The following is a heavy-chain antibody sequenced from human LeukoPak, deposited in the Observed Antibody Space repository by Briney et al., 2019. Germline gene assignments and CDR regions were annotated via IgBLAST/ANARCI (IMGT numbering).Heavy chain of an antibody. CDR1: GFTFSTYR. CDR3: AREAHCCTDCSYYSDY. J-gene: IGHJ4*02. D-gene: IGHD2-21*02. V-gene: IGHV3-74*03. CDR2: INSDGSGA. Sequence: GGSLTLSCVASGFTFSTYRMHWVRQDPGKGLVWVSRINSDGSGAMYADSVKGRFTISRDIATNTLYLQMNSVRAEDTAVYYCAREAHCCTDCSYYSDYWGQGTLVTVSS.